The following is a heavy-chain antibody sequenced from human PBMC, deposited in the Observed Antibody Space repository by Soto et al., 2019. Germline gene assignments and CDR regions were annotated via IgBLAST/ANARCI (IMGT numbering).Heavy chain of an antibody. CDR2: FFSSGNT. V-gene: IGHV4-59*10. D-gene: IGHD1-26*01. CDR3: ARGGVGGSRYYFDY. CDR1: GGSFSNYY. Sequence: SETLSLTCAVYGGSFSNYYWSWIRQPPGKGLEWIGRFFSSGNTNYNPSLKSRVTMTVDTSKNQFSLKLSSVTAADTAVYYCARGGVGGSRYYFDYWGQGTLVTVSS. J-gene: IGHJ4*02.